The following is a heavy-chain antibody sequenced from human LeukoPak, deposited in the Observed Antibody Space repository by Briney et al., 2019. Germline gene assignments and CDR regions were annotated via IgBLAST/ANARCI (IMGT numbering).Heavy chain of an antibody. Sequence: GGSLRLSCAASGFTFSSYEMNWVRQAPGKGLEWVSYTSSSGSTIYYADSVKGRFTISRDNAKNSLYLQMNSLRAEDTAVYYCARLEYSYGYGPYYYYYMDVWGKGTTVTVSS. D-gene: IGHD5-18*01. V-gene: IGHV3-48*03. CDR2: TSSSGSTI. J-gene: IGHJ6*03. CDR3: ARLEYSYGYGPYYYYYMDV. CDR1: GFTFSSYE.